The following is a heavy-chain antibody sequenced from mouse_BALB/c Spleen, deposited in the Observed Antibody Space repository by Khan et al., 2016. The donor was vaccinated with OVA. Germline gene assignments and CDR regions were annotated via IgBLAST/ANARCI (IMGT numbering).Heavy chain of an antibody. CDR2: ISTYYGDV. J-gene: IGHJ3*01. D-gene: IGHD1-1*02. CDR1: GYTFTDYA. Sequence: QVQLQQSGAELVRPGVSVKISCKGSGYTFTDYAMHWVKQSHAQSLEWIGVISTYYGDVDYSQKFKGKATMTVDRSSSTAYMELARLTSEDSAIYYCARGGKFAYWGQGTLVTVSA. CDR3: ARGGKFAY. V-gene: IGHV1S137*01.